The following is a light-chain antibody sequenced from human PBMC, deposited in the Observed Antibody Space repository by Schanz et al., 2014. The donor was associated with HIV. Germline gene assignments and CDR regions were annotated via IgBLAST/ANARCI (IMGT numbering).Light chain of an antibody. V-gene: IGKV3-20*01. CDR1: QRLDSSS. CDR3: QHYGDSRGT. J-gene: IGKJ4*01. Sequence: PGERATLSCWASQRLDSSSLAWFQHQPGQPPRLVIYATSFRATGIPDRFSGSGSGTDFTLTISRLEPEDFAVYYCQHYGDSRGTFGGGTKVDFK. CDR2: ATS.